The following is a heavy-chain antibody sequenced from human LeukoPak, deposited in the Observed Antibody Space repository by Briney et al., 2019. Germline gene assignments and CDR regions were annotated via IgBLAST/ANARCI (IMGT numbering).Heavy chain of an antibody. CDR2: IMPKNAGT. D-gene: IGHD3-3*01. Sequence: GASVKVSCKASGFTFSDYSIHWVRQAPGQGPEWMGWIMPKNAGTNSAQKFQGRVTMTMDTSIDTAYMELSSLRSDDSAIYFCARERYFEWLLDRDNAIDVWGQGTTVTVSS. V-gene: IGHV1-2*02. J-gene: IGHJ6*02. CDR1: GFTFSDYS. CDR3: ARERYFEWLLDRDNAIDV.